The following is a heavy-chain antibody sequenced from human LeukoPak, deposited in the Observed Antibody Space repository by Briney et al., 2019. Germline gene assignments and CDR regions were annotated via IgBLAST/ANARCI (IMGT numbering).Heavy chain of an antibody. CDR1: GFTVSSNY. CDR3: ARDLGSGWYYFDY. Sequence: GGSLRLSCAASGFTVSSNYMSWVRQAPGKGLEWVSVIYSGGSTYYADSVKGRFTISRDNSKNTLYLQMNSLRAEDTAVYYCARDLGSGWYYFDYWGQGTLVTVSS. CDR2: IYSGGST. J-gene: IGHJ4*02. V-gene: IGHV3-53*01. D-gene: IGHD6-19*01.